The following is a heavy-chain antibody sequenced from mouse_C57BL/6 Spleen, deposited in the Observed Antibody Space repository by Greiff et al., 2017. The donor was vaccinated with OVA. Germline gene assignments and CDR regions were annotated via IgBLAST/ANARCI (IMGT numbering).Heavy chain of an antibody. V-gene: IGHV3-6*01. CDR1: GYSFTSGYY. CDR3: ARGYYGSRGGYAMDY. D-gene: IGHD1-1*01. Sequence: EVQVVESGPGLVKPSQSLSLTCSVTGYSFTSGYYWNWLRQFPGNQLEWMGYISYDGSNNYNPSLKNRISITRDTSKNQFFLKLNSVTTEDTATYYCARGYYGSRGGYAMDYWGQGTSVTVSS. CDR2: ISYDGSN. J-gene: IGHJ4*01.